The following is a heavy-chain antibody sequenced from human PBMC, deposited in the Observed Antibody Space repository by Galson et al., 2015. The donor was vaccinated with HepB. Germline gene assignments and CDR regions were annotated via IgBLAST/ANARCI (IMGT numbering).Heavy chain of an antibody. D-gene: IGHD5-12*01. V-gene: IGHV3-7*03. CDR3: ARGGDTGYRPGDY. CDR2: IKQDESEK. J-gene: IGHJ4*02. Sequence: SLRLSCAASGFTVSSYWMNWVRQAPGKGLEWVANIKQDESEKFYVDSVKGRFTISRDNAKNSLYLQMNSLRAEDAAVYYCARGGDTGYRPGDYWGQGTLVIVSS. CDR1: GFTVSSYW.